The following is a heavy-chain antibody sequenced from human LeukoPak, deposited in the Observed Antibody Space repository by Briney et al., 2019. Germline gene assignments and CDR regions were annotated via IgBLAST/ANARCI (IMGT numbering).Heavy chain of an antibody. CDR3: ARDTYDSSGYYAHLDY. J-gene: IGHJ4*02. V-gene: IGHV3-7*01. CDR1: GFTFSSYW. Sequence: PGGSLRLSCAASGFTFSSYWMSWVRQAPGKGLEWVANIKQDGSEKYYVDSVKGRFTISRDNAKNSLYLQMSSLRAEDTAVYYCARDTYDSSGYYAHLDYWGQGTLVTSPQ. D-gene: IGHD3-22*01. CDR2: IKQDGSEK.